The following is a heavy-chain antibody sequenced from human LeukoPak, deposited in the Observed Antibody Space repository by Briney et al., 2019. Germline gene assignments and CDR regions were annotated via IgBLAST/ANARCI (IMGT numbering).Heavy chain of an antibody. CDR1: GGSISSSNW. CDR3: ARSDSSGSPSDY. Sequence: SETLSLTCTVSGGSISSSNWWSWVRQPPGKGLEWIGEIYHSGSTNYNPSLKSRVTISVDKSKNQFSLKLSSVTAADTAVYYCARSDSSGSPSDYWGQGTLVTVSS. J-gene: IGHJ4*02. V-gene: IGHV4-4*02. D-gene: IGHD6-19*01. CDR2: IYHSGST.